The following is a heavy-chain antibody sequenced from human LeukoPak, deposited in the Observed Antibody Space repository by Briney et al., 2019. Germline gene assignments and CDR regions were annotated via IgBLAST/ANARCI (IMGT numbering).Heavy chain of an antibody. CDR1: GDSVSSNSAA. V-gene: IGHV6-1*01. CDR3: AGGYDFWSGYYGNNWFDP. CDR2: TYYRSKWYN. Sequence: SQTLSLTCAISGDSVSSNSAAWNWIRQSPSRGLEWLGRTYYRSKWYNDYAVAVKSRITINPDTSKNQFSLQLNSVTPEDTAVHYCAGGYDFWSGYYGNNWFDPWGQGTLVTVSS. D-gene: IGHD3-3*01. J-gene: IGHJ5*02.